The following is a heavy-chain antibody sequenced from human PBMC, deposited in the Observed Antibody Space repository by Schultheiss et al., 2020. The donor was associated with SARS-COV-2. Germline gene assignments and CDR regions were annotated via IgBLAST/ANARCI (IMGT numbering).Heavy chain of an antibody. Sequence: GGSLRLSCAASGFTFSSYGMHWVRQAPGKGLEWVAVIWYDGSNKYYADSVKGRFTISRHNSKNTLYLQMNSLRAEDTAVYYCARTYGGNPTGPFDIWGQGTTVTVSS. CDR2: IWYDGSNK. V-gene: IGHV3-33*01. D-gene: IGHD4-23*01. CDR1: GFTFSSYG. CDR3: ARTYGGNPTGPFDI. J-gene: IGHJ3*02.